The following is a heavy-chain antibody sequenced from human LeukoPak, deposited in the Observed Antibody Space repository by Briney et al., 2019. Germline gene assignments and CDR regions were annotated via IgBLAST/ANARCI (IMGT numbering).Heavy chain of an antibody. CDR3: ARVTRGGYDGYFDY. J-gene: IGHJ4*02. V-gene: IGHV3-21*01. CDR1: GFTFSSYS. D-gene: IGHD5-12*01. Sequence: PGGSLRLSCAASGFTFSSYSMNWVRQAPGKGLDWVSFISTSSSYIYYADSLKGRFTISRDNAKKSLYLQINSLRAEDTAVYYCARVTRGGYDGYFDYWGQGTLVTVSS. CDR2: ISTSSSYI.